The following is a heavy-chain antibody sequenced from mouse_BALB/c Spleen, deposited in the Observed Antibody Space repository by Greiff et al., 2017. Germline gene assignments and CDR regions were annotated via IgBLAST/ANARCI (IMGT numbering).Heavy chain of an antibody. Sequence: LQQPGAELVKPGASVKMSCKASGYTFTSYNMHWVKQTPGQGLEWIGAIYPGNGDTSYNQKFKGKATLTADKSSSTAYMQLSSLTSEDSAVYYCARDDYDRVDYWGQGTTLTVSS. CDR3: ARDDYDRVDY. D-gene: IGHD2-4*01. CDR2: IYPGNGDT. J-gene: IGHJ2*01. CDR1: GYTFTSYN. V-gene: IGHV1-12*01.